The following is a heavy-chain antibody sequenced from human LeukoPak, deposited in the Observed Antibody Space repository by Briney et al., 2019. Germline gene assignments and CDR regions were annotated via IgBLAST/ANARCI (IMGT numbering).Heavy chain of an antibody. CDR3: ARDGRGYSFAEYFQY. CDR2: INPIFDTP. D-gene: IGHD5-18*01. CDR1: AGTLDNFA. V-gene: IGHV1-69*05. Sequence: SVTVSCKAAAGTLDNFAIILVRQAPGQGLEWMGGINPIFDTPNYAQKFQDRVKITMDESTTTVYMELSSLRFEDTAVYYCARDGRGYSFAEYFQYWGLGTLVTVSS. J-gene: IGHJ1*01.